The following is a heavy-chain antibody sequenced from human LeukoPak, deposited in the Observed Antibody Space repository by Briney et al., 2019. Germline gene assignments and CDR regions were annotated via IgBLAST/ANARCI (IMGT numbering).Heavy chain of an antibody. CDR3: ARRNSGNYYGLFDP. CDR2: IYYSGNT. Sequence: SETLSLTCTVSGGSISSSSYYWAWIRQPPGKGLEWIGSIYYSGNTYYNPTLKSRITLSVDTSKNQFSLKLSSVTAADSAVYYCARRNSGNYYGLFDPWGQGTLVTVSS. CDR1: GGSISSSSYY. J-gene: IGHJ5*02. D-gene: IGHD1-26*01. V-gene: IGHV4-39*01.